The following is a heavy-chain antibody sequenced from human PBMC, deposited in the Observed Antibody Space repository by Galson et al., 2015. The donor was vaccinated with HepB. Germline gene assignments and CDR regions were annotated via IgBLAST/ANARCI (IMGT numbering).Heavy chain of an antibody. J-gene: IGHJ4*02. D-gene: IGHD2/OR15-2a*01. CDR2: ISYDGGKK. CDR1: GFPFSSYA. CDR3: ASGGLKHEYNFDY. Sequence: SLRLSCAASGFPFSSYAMHWVRQAPGKGLGWVAIISYDGGKKSYADSVKGRFSISRDNSKNTLYLQMNSMRVDDTAVYFCASGGLKHEYNFDYWGQGTLVTVSS. V-gene: IGHV3-30*14.